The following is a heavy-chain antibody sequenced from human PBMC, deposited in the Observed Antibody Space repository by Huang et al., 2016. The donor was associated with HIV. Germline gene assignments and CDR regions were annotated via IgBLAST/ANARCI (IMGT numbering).Heavy chain of an antibody. D-gene: IGHD5-12*01. V-gene: IGHV1-2*02. CDR2: IQPKNGAT. CDR1: GYTFADYF. J-gene: IGHJ4*02. CDR3: TRDGVAPDEEFDY. Sequence: QVQLVQSGAEVKKPGAAVKVSCNPSGYTFADYFIHWLRQAPGQGLWWSAWIQPKNGATKYAQNSLGRVTVTGDTSINTAYMEFSGLTSDDTANYYCTRDGVAPDEEFDYWGQGTLIIVSS.